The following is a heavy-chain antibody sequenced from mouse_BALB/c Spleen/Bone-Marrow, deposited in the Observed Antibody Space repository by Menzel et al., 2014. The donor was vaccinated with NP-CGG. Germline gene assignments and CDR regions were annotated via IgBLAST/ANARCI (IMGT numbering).Heavy chain of an antibody. CDR1: GFNIKDTY. CDR3: TRGLLLPSLYYYAMDY. V-gene: IGHV14-3*02. J-gene: IGHJ4*01. D-gene: IGHD2-3*01. CDR2: IDPANGNT. Sequence: EVQLQQSGAELVKPGASVKLSSTASGFNIKDTYMHWVKQRPEQGLEWIGRIDPANGNTKNDPKFQGRATITADTSSNTAYLRLISQPSEDAAVYSCTRGLLLPSLYYYAMDYWGQGSSGTGSS.